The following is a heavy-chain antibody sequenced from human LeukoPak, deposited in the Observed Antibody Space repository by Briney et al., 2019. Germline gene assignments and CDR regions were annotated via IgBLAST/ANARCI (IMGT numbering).Heavy chain of an antibody. CDR1: GFTFSNAW. V-gene: IGHV3-15*01. Sequence: PGGSLRLACAASGFTFSNAWMSWVRQAPGKGLEWVGRIKSKTDGGTTDYAAPVKGRFTISRDDSKNTLYLQMNSLKTEDTAVYYCTTARGNTPFDYWGQGTLVTVSS. D-gene: IGHD1-26*01. J-gene: IGHJ4*02. CDR3: TTARGNTPFDY. CDR2: IKSKTDGGTT.